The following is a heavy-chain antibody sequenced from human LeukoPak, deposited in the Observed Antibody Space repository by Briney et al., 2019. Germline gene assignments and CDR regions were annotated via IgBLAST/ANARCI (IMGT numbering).Heavy chain of an antibody. CDR2: ISPNSGGT. D-gene: IGHD6-13*01. CDR1: GYTFTVYY. Sequence: ASVNVSCKASGYTFTVYYMHWVRQAPGQGLEWMGWISPNSGGTNYAQKFQGWVTMTRDTSISTAYMELSRLRSDDTAVYYCARSIAAAGTVWFDPWGQGTLVTVSS. CDR3: ARSIAAAGTVWFDP. J-gene: IGHJ5*02. V-gene: IGHV1-2*04.